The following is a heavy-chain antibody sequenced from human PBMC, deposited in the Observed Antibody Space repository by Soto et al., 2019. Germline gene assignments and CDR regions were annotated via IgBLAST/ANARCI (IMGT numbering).Heavy chain of an antibody. CDR1: GYTFTNYY. V-gene: IGHV1-46*04. CDR2: INPSARSA. Sequence: ASVKVSCKASGYTFTNYYLHWVRQAPGQGLEWVGMINPSARSASYAQKLRGRLTMDRDTSTTTVYMELSRLTSEDTAVYYCARDNSAANGVLGHWGLGTLVTVSS. J-gene: IGHJ4*02. CDR3: ARDNSAANGVLGH. D-gene: IGHD1-1*01.